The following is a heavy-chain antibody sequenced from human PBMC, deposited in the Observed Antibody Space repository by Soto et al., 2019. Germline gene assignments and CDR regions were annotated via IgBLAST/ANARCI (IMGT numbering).Heavy chain of an antibody. Sequence: SETLSLTCDVSGASISETNWWSWVRQPPGKGLEWIGEIYHTGRTNYNPSLKSRLTISLDKSRNQFSLKLKSVTAADTAVYYCARGYTEDDFDHYGMDVWGQGTTVTVSS. CDR1: GASISETNW. D-gene: IGHD1-1*01. J-gene: IGHJ6*02. V-gene: IGHV4-4*02. CDR3: ARGYTEDDFDHYGMDV. CDR2: IYHTGRT.